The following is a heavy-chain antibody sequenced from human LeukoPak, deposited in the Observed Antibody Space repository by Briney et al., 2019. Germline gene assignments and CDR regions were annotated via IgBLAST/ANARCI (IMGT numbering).Heavy chain of an antibody. J-gene: IGHJ6*03. Sequence: ASVKVSRKASGYTFTGYYMHWVRQAPGQGLEWMGWINPSSGGAKYAQNFQGRVIMTTDTSISTAYMELSSLRSDDTAVYYCARSSAPTYYHFYYYMDVWGKGSTVTVSS. CDR1: GYTFTGYY. CDR2: INPSSGGA. D-gene: IGHD6-25*01. CDR3: ARSSAPTYYHFYYYMDV. V-gene: IGHV1-2*02.